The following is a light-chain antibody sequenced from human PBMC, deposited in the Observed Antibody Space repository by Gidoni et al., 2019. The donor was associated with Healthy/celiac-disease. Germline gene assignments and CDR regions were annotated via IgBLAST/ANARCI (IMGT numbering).Light chain of an antibody. CDR2: GAS. CDR1: QSVRSSY. Sequence: EIVLTQSPGTLSLSPGERATLSCRASQSVRSSYLAWYQQKPGQAPRLLTYGASSRATGIPDRFSGSGSGTDFTLTISRLEPEDFAVYYCQQYGSSPGYTFGQGTKLEIK. V-gene: IGKV3-20*01. J-gene: IGKJ2*01. CDR3: QQYGSSPGYT.